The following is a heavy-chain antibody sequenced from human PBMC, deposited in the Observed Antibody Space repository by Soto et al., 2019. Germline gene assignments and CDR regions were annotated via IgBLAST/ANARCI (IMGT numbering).Heavy chain of an antibody. J-gene: IGHJ6*02. V-gene: IGHV4-39*01. D-gene: IGHD4-17*01. Sequence: SETLSLTCTVSGVSISSSSYYWGWIRQPPGKGLEWIGSIYYSGSTYYNPSLKSRVTVSVDTSKNQFSLKLSSVTAADTAVYYCARPTYGGNSGAYYYGMDVWGQGTTVTVSS. CDR1: GVSISSSSYY. CDR2: IYYSGST. CDR3: ARPTYGGNSGAYYYGMDV.